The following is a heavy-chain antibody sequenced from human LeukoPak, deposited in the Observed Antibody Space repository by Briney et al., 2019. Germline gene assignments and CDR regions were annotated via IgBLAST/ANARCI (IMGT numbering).Heavy chain of an antibody. J-gene: IGHJ4*02. CDR3: GIEISGFPDY. V-gene: IGHV3-33*01. CDR1: GFTFSSYG. D-gene: IGHD6-19*01. Sequence: GGSLRLSCAASGFTFSSYGMHWVRQAPGKGLEWVAVIWYDGSNKYYADAVKGRFTISRDNSKNTLYLQMNSLRAEDTAVYYCGIEISGFPDYWGQGTLVTVSS. CDR2: IWYDGSNK.